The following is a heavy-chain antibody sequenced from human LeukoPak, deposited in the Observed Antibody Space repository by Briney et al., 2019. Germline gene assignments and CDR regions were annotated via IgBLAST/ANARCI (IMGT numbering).Heavy chain of an antibody. CDR1: GGSIRGYS. CDR2: ISSSGRT. CDR3: ARERSSYDSGSYYNWFDP. V-gene: IGHV4-4*07. J-gene: IGHJ5*02. D-gene: IGHD3-10*01. Sequence: SETLSLTCTVSGGSIRGYSWSWIRQPAGKGLEWIGRISSSGRTDYNPSLKSRVTMSVDTPKTRLSLELTSVTAADTAMYYCARERSSYDSGSYYNWFDPWGQGTPVTVSS.